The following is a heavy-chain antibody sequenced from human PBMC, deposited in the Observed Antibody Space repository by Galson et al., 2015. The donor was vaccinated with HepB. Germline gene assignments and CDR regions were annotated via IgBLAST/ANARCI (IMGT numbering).Heavy chain of an antibody. CDR3: ARVPLAGRRRGSHYFDY. J-gene: IGHJ4*02. CDR1: TDIFTKYG. Sequence: QSGAEVKVPGASVKVSCKASTDIFTKYGFHWVRQAPGQGLEWMGWISANNGNTDYAQKVQGRVTMTTDTSTSTAYMELWSLRSDDTAVYYCARVPLAGRRRGSHYFDYWGQGTLVTVSS. CDR2: ISANNGNT. V-gene: IGHV1-18*01.